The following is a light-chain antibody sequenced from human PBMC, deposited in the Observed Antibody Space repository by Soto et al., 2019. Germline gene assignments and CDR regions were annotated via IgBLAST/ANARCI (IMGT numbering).Light chain of an antibody. CDR1: QTIYQA. CDR3: QQSFTSIFT. J-gene: IGKJ3*01. CDR2: SAT. V-gene: IGKV1-39*01. Sequence: DIQMTQSPSSLSASVGDRVTITCRASQTIYQALNWYHQKPGKAPRLLIASATALQRVVPSRFSGSGYGAEFTLIISSLLPEDFGTYYCQQSFTSIFTFGHGTKVDV.